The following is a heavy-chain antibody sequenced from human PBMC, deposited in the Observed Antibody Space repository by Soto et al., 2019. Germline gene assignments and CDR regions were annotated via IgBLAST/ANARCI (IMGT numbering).Heavy chain of an antibody. CDR3: ARGPPPLGYYGSGSYCFDP. Sequence: PSETLSLTCTVSGGSISSGDYYWSWIRQPPGKGLEWIGYIYYSGSTYYNPSLKGRVTISVDTSKNQFSLKLSSVTAADTAVYYCARGPPPLGYYGSGSYCFDPWGQGTLVTVSS. D-gene: IGHD3-10*01. J-gene: IGHJ5*02. CDR1: GGSISSGDYY. CDR2: IYYSGST. V-gene: IGHV4-30-4*01.